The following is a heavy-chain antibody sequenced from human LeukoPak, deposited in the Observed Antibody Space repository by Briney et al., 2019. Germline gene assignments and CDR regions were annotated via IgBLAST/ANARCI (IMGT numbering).Heavy chain of an antibody. J-gene: IGHJ3*02. V-gene: IGHV1-2*02. CDR2: INPNSGGT. Sequence: ASVKVSCKASGGTFSSYAISWVRQAPGQGLEWMGWINPNSGGTNYAQKFQGRVTMTRDTSISTAYMELSRLRSDDTAVYYCARVRIQLWSDDAFDIWGQGTMVTVSS. D-gene: IGHD5-18*01. CDR1: GGTFSSYA. CDR3: ARVRIQLWSDDAFDI.